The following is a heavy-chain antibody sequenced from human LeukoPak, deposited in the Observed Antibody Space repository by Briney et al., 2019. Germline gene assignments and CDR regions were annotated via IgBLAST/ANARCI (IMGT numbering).Heavy chain of an antibody. D-gene: IGHD3-3*01. CDR1: GGSISSHY. CDR3: VGGLTNKPFDY. J-gene: IGHJ4*02. Sequence: PSETLSLTRTVSGGSISSHYWSWIRQPPGKGLEWIGNIYYSGSTNYNPSLKSRVTISVGTSKNQFSLKLSSVTAADTSMYYCVGGLTNKPFDYWGQGTLVTVSS. CDR2: IYYSGST. V-gene: IGHV4-59*08.